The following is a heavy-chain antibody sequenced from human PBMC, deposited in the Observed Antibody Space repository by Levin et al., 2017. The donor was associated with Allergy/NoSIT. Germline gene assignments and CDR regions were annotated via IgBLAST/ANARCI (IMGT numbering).Heavy chain of an antibody. D-gene: IGHD2-21*01. CDR2: ISYDGSNQ. CDR3: ARDEFIVVESGTSFYGMDV. V-gene: IGHV3-30*03. J-gene: IGHJ6*02. CDR1: GFNFIDYG. Sequence: GESLKISCAASGFNFIDYGFHWVRQAPGKGLQWVAFISYDGSNQYYADFVKGRFAISRDNSKNTVWLQMNSLRAEDTSVYYCARDEFIVVESGTSFYGMDVWGQGTTVAVSS.